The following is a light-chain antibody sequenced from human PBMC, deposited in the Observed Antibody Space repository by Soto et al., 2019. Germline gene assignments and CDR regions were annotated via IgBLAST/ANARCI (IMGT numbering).Light chain of an antibody. Sequence: EIVMTQSPDTLSVSTGEIATLSFRASQSVTRNLAWYQQKPGQPPRLLIYGASTRATGIPARFSGSGSGTDLTLTISSLQSEDFAVYYCQQRSNWPPVFGGGTKVDIK. CDR1: QSVTRN. J-gene: IGKJ4*01. CDR3: QQRSNWPPV. CDR2: GAS. V-gene: IGKV3-15*01.